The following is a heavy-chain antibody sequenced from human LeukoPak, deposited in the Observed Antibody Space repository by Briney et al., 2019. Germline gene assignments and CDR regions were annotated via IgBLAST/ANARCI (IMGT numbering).Heavy chain of an antibody. CDR1: GFTFSSHA. J-gene: IGHJ4*02. V-gene: IGHV3-23*01. D-gene: IGHD6-13*01. CDR2: ISGTGDSA. CDR3: AKGYSSSWSVFDY. Sequence: GGSLRLSCAASGFTFSSHALSWVRQAPGKGLEWVSAISGTGDSAFYADSVKGRFTISRDNSKNTLYLQMNSLRAEDTAVYYCAKGYSSSWSVFDYWGQGTLVTVSS.